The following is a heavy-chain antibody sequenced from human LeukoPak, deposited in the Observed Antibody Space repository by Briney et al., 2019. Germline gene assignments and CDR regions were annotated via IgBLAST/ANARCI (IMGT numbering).Heavy chain of an antibody. V-gene: IGHV3-23*01. J-gene: IGHJ4*02. D-gene: IGHD3-3*01. CDR3: AKVPSFSPFGVVILFDY. Sequence: EGSLRLSCAASGFTFSSYAMSWVRQAPGKGLEWVSAISGSGGSTYYADSVKGRFTNSRDNSKNTLYLQMNSLRAEDTAVYYCAKVPSFSPFGVVILFDYWGQGTLVTVSS. CDR1: GFTFSSYA. CDR2: ISGSGGST.